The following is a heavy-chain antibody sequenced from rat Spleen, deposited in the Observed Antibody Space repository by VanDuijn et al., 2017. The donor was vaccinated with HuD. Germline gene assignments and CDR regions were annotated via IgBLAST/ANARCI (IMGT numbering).Heavy chain of an antibody. CDR2: INFSGTT. CDR3: ARHPTYYGFDGDYFAC. Sequence: EVQLQESGPGLVRPSQSLSLTCSVTGYSITSHYWDWIRKFPGNKMEWMGYINFSGTTNYNPSLKSRISITRDTSKNQFFLQLNSVTTEDSATYYCARHPTYYGFDGDYFACWGQGTLVTVSS. D-gene: IGHD1-9*01. J-gene: IGHJ3*01. V-gene: IGHV3-1*01. CDR1: GYSITSHY.